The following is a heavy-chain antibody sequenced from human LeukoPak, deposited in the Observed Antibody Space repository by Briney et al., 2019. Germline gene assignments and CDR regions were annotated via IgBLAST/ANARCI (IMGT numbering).Heavy chain of an antibody. J-gene: IGHJ2*01. Sequence: GGSLRLSCAASGFTFSSYSMNWVRQAPGKGLEWVSSISSSSSYIYYADSVKGRFTISRDNAKNSLYLQMNSLRAEDTAVYYCARMWELLYWYFDLWGRGTLVTVSS. CDR2: ISSSSSYI. CDR3: ARMWELLYWYFDL. V-gene: IGHV3-21*01. CDR1: GFTFSSYS. D-gene: IGHD1-26*01.